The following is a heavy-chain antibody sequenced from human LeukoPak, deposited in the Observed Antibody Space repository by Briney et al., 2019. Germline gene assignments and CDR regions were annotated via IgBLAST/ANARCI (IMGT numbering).Heavy chain of an antibody. CDR1: GGSISSYY. J-gene: IGHJ4*02. Sequence: SETLSLTCTVSGGSISSYYWSWIRQPAGKGLEWIGRIYTSGSTNYNPPLKSRVTMSVDTSKNQFSLKLSSVTAADTAVYYCARDTSTTCYDFWSGYQAGGFDYWGQGTLVTVSS. CDR3: ARDTSTTCYDFWSGYQAGGFDY. V-gene: IGHV4-4*07. CDR2: IYTSGST. D-gene: IGHD3-3*01.